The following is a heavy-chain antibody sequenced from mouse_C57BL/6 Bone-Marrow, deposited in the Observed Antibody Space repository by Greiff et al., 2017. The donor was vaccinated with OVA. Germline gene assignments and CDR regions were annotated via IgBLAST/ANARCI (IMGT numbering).Heavy chain of an antibody. Sequence: EVKLVESGGDLVKPGGSLKLSCAASGFTFSSYGMSWVRQTPDKRLEWVATISSGGSYTYYPDSVKGRFTISRDNAKNTLYLQMSSLKSEDTAMYYCARRPPLSDYLDYWGQGTTLTVSS. D-gene: IGHD1-1*01. CDR3: ARRPPLSDYLDY. J-gene: IGHJ2*01. CDR2: ISSGGSYT. CDR1: GFTFSSYG. V-gene: IGHV5-6*02.